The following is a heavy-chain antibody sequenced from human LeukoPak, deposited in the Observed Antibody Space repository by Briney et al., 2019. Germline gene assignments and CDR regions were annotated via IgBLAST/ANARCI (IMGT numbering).Heavy chain of an antibody. J-gene: IGHJ6*02. CDR3: VRVLWTWALNYYYGMDV. CDR1: GYSFSTNW. CDR2: IYPGDSDT. V-gene: IGHV5-51*01. Sequence: GESLKISCTGSGYSFSTNWIGWVRQIPGKGLEWMGIIYPGDSDTRYSPSFQGQVTISADKSISTAYLQWSSLKASDTAMYYCVRVLWTWALNYYYGMDVWGQGTTVTVSS. D-gene: IGHD2-8*02.